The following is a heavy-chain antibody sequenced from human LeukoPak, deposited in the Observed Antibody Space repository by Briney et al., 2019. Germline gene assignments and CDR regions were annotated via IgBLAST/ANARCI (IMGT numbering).Heavy chain of an antibody. D-gene: IGHD6-19*01. V-gene: IGHV4-59*08. CDR1: VDSISSYY. CDR2: IHYSGRT. Sequence: SETLSLTCTVSVDSISSYYWSWIRQSPGKGLEWIRYIHYSGRTYYNTSLTSRVNISVDTSKNQFSLRLTSVTAADTAVYFCARHGSIAVAGYFDYWGQGTLVTVSS. CDR3: ARHGSIAVAGYFDY. J-gene: IGHJ4*02.